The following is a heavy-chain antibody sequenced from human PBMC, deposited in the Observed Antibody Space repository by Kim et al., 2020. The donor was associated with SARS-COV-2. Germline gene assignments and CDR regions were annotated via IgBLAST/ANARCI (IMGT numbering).Heavy chain of an antibody. Sequence: SETLSLTCTVSGGSISSYYWSWIRQPPGKGLEWIGYIYYSGSTNYNPSLKSRVTISVDTSKNQFSLKLSSVTAADTAVYYCAREVTMVRGVVFDYWGQGT. J-gene: IGHJ4*02. CDR2: IYYSGST. D-gene: IGHD3-10*01. V-gene: IGHV4-59*01. CDR3: AREVTMVRGVVFDY. CDR1: GGSISSYY.